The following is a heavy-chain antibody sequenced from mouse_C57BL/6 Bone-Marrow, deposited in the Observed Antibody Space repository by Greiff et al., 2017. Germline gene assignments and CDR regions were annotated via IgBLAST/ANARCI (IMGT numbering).Heavy chain of an antibody. CDR1: GYTFTSYW. Sequence: VQLQQPGAELVKPGASVKMSCKASGYTFTSYWITWVKQRPGHGLEWIGDIYPGSGSTNYNEKFKSKATLTVDTSSSTAYMQLSSLTSEDSAVYYCAIYYYGSSYVWGTGTTVTVSS. CDR2: IYPGSGST. J-gene: IGHJ1*03. CDR3: AIYYYGSSYV. V-gene: IGHV1-55*01. D-gene: IGHD1-1*01.